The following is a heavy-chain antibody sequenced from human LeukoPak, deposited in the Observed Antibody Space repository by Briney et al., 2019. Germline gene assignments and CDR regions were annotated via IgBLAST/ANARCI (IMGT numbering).Heavy chain of an antibody. Sequence: GGSLRLSCAASGFTFSSYWMSWVRQAPGKGLEWVANIKQDGSEKYYVDSVKGRFTISRDNAKNSLYLQMNSLRAEDTAVYYCARYPLLWFGEQPTHFDYWGQGTLVTVSS. J-gene: IGHJ4*02. CDR1: GFTFSSYW. V-gene: IGHV3-7*01. D-gene: IGHD3-10*01. CDR2: IKQDGSEK. CDR3: ARYPLLWFGEQPTHFDY.